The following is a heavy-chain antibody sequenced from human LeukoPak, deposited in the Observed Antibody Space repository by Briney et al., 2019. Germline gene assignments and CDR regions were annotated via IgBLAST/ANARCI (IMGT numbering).Heavy chain of an antibody. CDR3: ARFRYSGSNGAFDI. CDR2: ISYDGSNK. Sequence: GGSLRLSCAASGFTFSSYAMHWVRQAPGKGLEWVAVISYDGSNKYYADSVKGRFTISRDNSKNTLYLQMNSLRAEDTAVYYCARFRYSGSNGAFDIWGQGTMVTVSS. CDR1: GFTFSSYA. J-gene: IGHJ3*02. D-gene: IGHD1-26*01. V-gene: IGHV3-30-3*01.